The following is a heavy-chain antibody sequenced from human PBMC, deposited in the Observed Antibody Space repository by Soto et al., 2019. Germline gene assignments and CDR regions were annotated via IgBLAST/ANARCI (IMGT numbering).Heavy chain of an antibody. CDR3: AVTKYYYGSGSLYYYYGMDV. CDR2: IYYSGST. V-gene: IGHV4-39*01. J-gene: IGHJ6*02. CDR1: GGSISSSSYC. Sequence: SETLSLTCTVSGGSISSSSYCWGWIRQPPGKGLEWIGSIYYSGSTYYNPSLKSRVTISVDTSKNQFSLKLSSVTAADTAVYYCAVTKYYYGSGSLYYYYGMDVWGQGTTVTVSS. D-gene: IGHD3-10*01.